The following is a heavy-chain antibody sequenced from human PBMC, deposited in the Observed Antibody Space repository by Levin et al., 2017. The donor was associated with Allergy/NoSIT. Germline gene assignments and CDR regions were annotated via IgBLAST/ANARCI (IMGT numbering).Heavy chain of an antibody. CDR1: GGSISSTSYF. CDR2: IYYSGST. CDR3: ARLEGATGAFDI. V-gene: IGHV4-39*01. D-gene: IGHD1-1*01. Sequence: SQTLSLTCTVSGGSISSTSYFWGWIRQPPGKGLEWIGSIYYSGSTYYNPSLKSRVTLSVDTSSNQFFVRMNSVTAADTAVYHCARLEGATGAFDIWGQGTLVTVSS. J-gene: IGHJ3*02.